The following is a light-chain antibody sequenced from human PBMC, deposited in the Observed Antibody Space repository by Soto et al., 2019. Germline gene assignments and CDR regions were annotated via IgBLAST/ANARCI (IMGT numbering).Light chain of an antibody. CDR3: QQTNSFPGT. J-gene: IGKJ1*01. Sequence: DIHMTQSPSSVSASVGDRVIVTCRASQAVSSWLAWYQQKLGKAPKLLISGASYLQSGVPSRFSGSGSGTDFTLTISSLQPEDFATYYCQQTNSFPGTFGQGTKVEIK. CDR2: GAS. CDR1: QAVSSW. V-gene: IGKV1-12*01.